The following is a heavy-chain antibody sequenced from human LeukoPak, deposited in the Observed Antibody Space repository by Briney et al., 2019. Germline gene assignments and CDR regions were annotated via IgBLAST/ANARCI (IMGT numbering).Heavy chain of an antibody. V-gene: IGHV1-69*06. CDR1: GGTFSSYA. CDR2: IIPIFGTA. J-gene: IGHJ4*02. D-gene: IGHD1-20*01. Sequence: ASVKVSCKASGGTFSSYAISWVRQAPGQGLEWMGGIIPIFGTANYAQKFQGRVTITADKSTSTAYMELSSLRSEDTAVYYCARSITGTTRLFDYWGQGTLVTVSS. CDR3: ARSITGTTRLFDY.